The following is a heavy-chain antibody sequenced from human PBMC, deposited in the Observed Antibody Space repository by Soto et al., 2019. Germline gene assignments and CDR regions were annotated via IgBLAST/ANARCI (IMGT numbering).Heavy chain of an antibody. CDR1: GFTFSSYA. Sequence: EVQLLESGGGLVQPGGSLRLSCAASGFTFSSYAMSWVRQAPGKGLEWVSAISGSGGSTYYADSVKGRFTISRDNSKNTLNLQMNSLRAEDTAVYYCAKDTLLWFGELLRHDAFDIWGQGTMVTVSS. V-gene: IGHV3-23*01. J-gene: IGHJ3*02. CDR3: AKDTLLWFGELLRHDAFDI. D-gene: IGHD3-10*01. CDR2: ISGSGGST.